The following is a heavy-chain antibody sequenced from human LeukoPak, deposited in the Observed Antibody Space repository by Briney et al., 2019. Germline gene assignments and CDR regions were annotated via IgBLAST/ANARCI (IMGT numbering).Heavy chain of an antibody. V-gene: IGHV3-11*01. J-gene: IGHJ4*02. CDR3: ATSIAVAGNGEFDY. CDR2: ISSSGSTI. Sequence: GGPLRLSCAASGFTFSDYYMSWIRQAPGKGLEWVSYISSSGSTIYYADSVKGRFTISRDNAKNSLYLQMNSLRAEDTAVYYCATSIAVAGNGEFDYWGQGTLVTVSS. CDR1: GFTFSDYY. D-gene: IGHD6-19*01.